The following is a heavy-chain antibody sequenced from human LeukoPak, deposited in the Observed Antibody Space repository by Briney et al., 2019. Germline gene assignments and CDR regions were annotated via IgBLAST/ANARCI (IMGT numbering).Heavy chain of an antibody. V-gene: IGHV4-39*07. CDR3: ARAGSGWYDPHRFDY. D-gene: IGHD6-19*01. CDR1: GGSISSGSYY. CDR2: IYYSGTT. Sequence: SETLSLTCTVSGGSISSGSYYWGWIRQPPGKGLEWIGGIYYSGTTYYNPRLKSRVTISVDTSKNQSSLKLSSVTAADTAVYYCARAGSGWYDPHRFDYWGQGTLVTVSS. J-gene: IGHJ4*02.